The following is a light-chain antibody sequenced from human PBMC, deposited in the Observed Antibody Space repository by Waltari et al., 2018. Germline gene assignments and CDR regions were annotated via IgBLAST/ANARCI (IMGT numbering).Light chain of an antibody. V-gene: IGKV1-5*03. CDR1: QSISTW. CDR3: QQYNSYSGT. CDR2: KAS. J-gene: IGKJ1*01. Sequence: DIQLTQSPSTLSASVCDRVTITCRASQSISTWVAWYQQKPGKAPKVLIYKASSLESGVPSRFSGSGSGTEITLTISSLQPDDFATYFCQQYNSYSGTFGQGTKVEIK.